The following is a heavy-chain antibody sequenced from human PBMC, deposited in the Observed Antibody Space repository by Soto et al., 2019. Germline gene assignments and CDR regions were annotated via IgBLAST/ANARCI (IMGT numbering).Heavy chain of an antibody. Sequence: GGSLRLSCAASGFTFSNAWISWVRQAPGKGLEWVGRIKSKTDGGTTDFAAPVKGRFAISRDDSKNMVYLEMNSLQTEDTAIYYCTTDSYITSIIVRFDYWGHGTLVTVSS. CDR1: GFTFSNAW. D-gene: IGHD3-22*01. V-gene: IGHV3-15*07. J-gene: IGHJ4*01. CDR3: TTDSYITSIIVRFDY. CDR2: IKSKTDGGTT.